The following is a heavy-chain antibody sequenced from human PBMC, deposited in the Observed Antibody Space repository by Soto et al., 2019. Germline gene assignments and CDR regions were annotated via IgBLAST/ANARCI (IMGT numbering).Heavy chain of an antibody. CDR3: ARGHKHELGPCCCYP. CDR1: GESFSGYY. D-gene: IGHD2-21*01. CDR2: INHSGST. J-gene: IGHJ5*02. Sequence: SEILSLTCAVYGESFSGYYWSWIRQPPGKGLEWIGEINHSGSTNYNPSLKSRVTISVDTSKNQFSLKLSSVTAADTAVYYCARGHKHELGPCCCYPCGWGTVLTVSS. V-gene: IGHV4-34*01.